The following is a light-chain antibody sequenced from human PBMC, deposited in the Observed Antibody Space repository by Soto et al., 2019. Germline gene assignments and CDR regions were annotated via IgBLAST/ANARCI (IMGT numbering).Light chain of an antibody. V-gene: IGKV1-39*01. CDR3: QKGHSTPYT. Sequence: DIQMTQSPSSLSSSVGDSVTISCRASRHIRNYLNWYQQKPGKAPKLLIYASSSLHGGVPSRFDGSGSVTDFTLAVSGVQHEGFATYFGQKGHSTPYTVGQG. CDR2: ASS. CDR1: RHIRNY. J-gene: IGKJ2*01.